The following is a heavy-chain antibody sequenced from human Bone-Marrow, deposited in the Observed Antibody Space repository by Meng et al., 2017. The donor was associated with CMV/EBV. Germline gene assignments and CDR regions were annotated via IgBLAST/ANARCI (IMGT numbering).Heavy chain of an antibody. D-gene: IGHD7-27*01. V-gene: IGHV1-69*02. CDR3: ARGNNWGPDY. CDR2: IIPVLGIA. CDR1: GDTFSSYS. Sequence: SVKVSCKASGDTFSSYSISWVRQAPGQGLEWMGRIIPVLGIANYAQKFQGRVTLTRDTSINTGYMELTRLRPDDTAVYYCARGNNWGPDYWGQGTLVTVSS. J-gene: IGHJ4*02.